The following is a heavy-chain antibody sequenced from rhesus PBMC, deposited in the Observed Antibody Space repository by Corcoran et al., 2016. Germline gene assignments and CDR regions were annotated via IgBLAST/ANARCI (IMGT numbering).Heavy chain of an antibody. CDR1: GFPLSSGYG. J-gene: IGHJ4*01. CDR2: IFGGTCTN. D-gene: IGHD6S26*01. Sequence: QVQLQESGPGLVQPSETLSLTRAASGFPLSSGYGWGWNRRPPGKGLGWIGQIFGGTCTNYYTPSLKSRVTCSKDTSKNQFSRRLTSVTAANTAVYYGLSSGWSGFWGQGVLVTVSS. V-gene: IGHV4-127*01. CDR3: LSSGWSGF.